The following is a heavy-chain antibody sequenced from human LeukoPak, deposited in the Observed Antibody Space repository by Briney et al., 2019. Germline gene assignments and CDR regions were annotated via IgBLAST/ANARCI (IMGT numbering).Heavy chain of an antibody. CDR1: GFTVGSNY. D-gene: IGHD3-9*01. CDR3: ASQLATYYDILGAFDI. V-gene: IGHV3-53*04. CDR2: IYSGGST. Sequence: GGSLRLSCAASGFTVGSNYMSWVRQAPGKGLEWVSVIYSGGSTYYADSVKGRFTISRHNSKNTLYLQMNSLRAEDTAVYYCASQLATYYDILGAFDIWGQGTMVTVSS. J-gene: IGHJ3*02.